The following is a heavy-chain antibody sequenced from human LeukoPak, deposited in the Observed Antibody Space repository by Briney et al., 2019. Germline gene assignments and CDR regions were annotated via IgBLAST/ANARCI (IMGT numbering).Heavy chain of an antibody. CDR1: GFTFSNAW. CDR2: IKSKTDGGTT. J-gene: IGHJ6*03. D-gene: IGHD6-6*01. CDR3: TTDPEQLVRPGYYYYYYMDV. Sequence: GGSLRLSCAASGFTFSNAWMSWVRQAPGKGLEWVGRIKSKTDGGTTDYAAPVKGRFTISRDDSKNTLYLQMNSLKTEDTAVYYCTTDPEQLVRPGYYYYYYMDVWGKGTTVTVSS. V-gene: IGHV3-15*01.